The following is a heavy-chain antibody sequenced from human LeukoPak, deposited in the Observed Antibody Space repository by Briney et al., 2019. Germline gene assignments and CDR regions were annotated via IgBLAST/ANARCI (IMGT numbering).Heavy chain of an antibody. CDR1: GGSISGSSYF. V-gene: IGHV3-30*03. J-gene: IGHJ4*02. D-gene: IGHD3-10*01. Sequence: LSLTCTVSGGSISGSSYFWGWIRQPPGKGLEWVAAISYDGSEKYYADSVKGRFTISRDNSKNTLYLQMNSLRAEDTAVYYCARVYYGSGSYSFDYWGQGTLVTVSS. CDR3: ARVYYGSGSYSFDY. CDR2: ISYDGSEK.